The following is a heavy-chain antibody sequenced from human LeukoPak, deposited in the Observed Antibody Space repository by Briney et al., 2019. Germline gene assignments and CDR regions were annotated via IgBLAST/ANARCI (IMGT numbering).Heavy chain of an antibody. Sequence: ASVKVSCKASGYTFTGYSMHWVRQAPGQGLEWMGIINPSGGSTSYAQKFQGRVTMTRDTSTSTVYMELSSLRSEDTAVYYCARDDSSGYCPDYWGQGTLVTVSS. CDR1: GYTFTGYS. V-gene: IGHV1-46*01. CDR2: INPSGGST. J-gene: IGHJ4*02. D-gene: IGHD3-22*01. CDR3: ARDDSSGYCPDY.